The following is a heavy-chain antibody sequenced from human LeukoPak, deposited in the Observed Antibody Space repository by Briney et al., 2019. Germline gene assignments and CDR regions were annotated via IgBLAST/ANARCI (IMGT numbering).Heavy chain of an antibody. V-gene: IGHV3-21*01. CDR1: GFTFSNYI. CDR2: SSTSSTYM. D-gene: IGHD3-10*01. Sequence: GGSLRLSCAASGFTFSNYILNWVRQAPGEGLEWVSSSSTSSTYMYYADSVKGRFTISRDNAKSSLYLQMDSLRAEDTAVYYCARAMSFYYGSAFDYWGQGTLVTVSS. CDR3: ARAMSFYYGSAFDY. J-gene: IGHJ4*02.